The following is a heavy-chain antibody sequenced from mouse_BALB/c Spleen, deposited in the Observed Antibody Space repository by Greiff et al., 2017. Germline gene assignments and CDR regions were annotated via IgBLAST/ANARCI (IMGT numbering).Heavy chain of an antibody. Sequence: QVQLKESGPGLVAPSPSLSITCTVSGYSLTGYGVNWVRQPPGKGLEWLGMIWGDGSKNNYSALKSRLNISKDNSKSQASVKMNSLQTDDTARYCYAREHNYGSSAWFAYWGQGTLVTVSA. J-gene: IGHJ3*01. CDR1: GYSLTGYG. CDR2: IWGDGSK. D-gene: IGHD1-1*01. V-gene: IGHV2-6-7*01. CDR3: AREHNYGSSAWFAY.